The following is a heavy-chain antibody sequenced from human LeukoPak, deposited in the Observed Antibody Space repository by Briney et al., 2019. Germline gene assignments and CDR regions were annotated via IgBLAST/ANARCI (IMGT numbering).Heavy chain of an antibody. CDR2: IYYSGST. Sequence: SETLSLTCTVSGSSISSSSYYWGLIRQPPGKGLEWIGSIYYSGSTYYNPSLKSRVTISVDTSKNQFSLKLSSVTAADTAVYYCARNPSWFDPWGQGTLVTVSS. CDR1: GSSISSSSYY. V-gene: IGHV4-39*07. CDR3: ARNPSWFDP. J-gene: IGHJ5*02.